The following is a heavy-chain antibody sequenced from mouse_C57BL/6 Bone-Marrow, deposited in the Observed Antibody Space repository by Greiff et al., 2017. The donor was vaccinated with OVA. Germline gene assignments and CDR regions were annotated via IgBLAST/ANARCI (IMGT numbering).Heavy chain of an antibody. CDR2: INYDGSST. D-gene: IGHD2-2*01. CDR1: GFTFSDYY. J-gene: IGHJ1*03. V-gene: IGHV5-16*01. Sequence: EVHLVESEGGLVQPGSSMKLSCTASGFTFSDYYMAWVRQVPEKGLEWVANINYDGSSTYYLDSLKSRFIISRDNAKNILDLQMSSLKSEDTATYYWARDQDYGYDWYVGVWGTGTTVTVSS. CDR3: ARDQDYGYDWYVGV.